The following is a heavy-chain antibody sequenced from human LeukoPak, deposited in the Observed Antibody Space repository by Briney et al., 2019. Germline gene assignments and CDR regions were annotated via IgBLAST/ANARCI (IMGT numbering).Heavy chain of an antibody. J-gene: IGHJ6*03. V-gene: IGHV4-4*07. Sequence: SETLSLSCSVSGGSISTYYWSWIRQPAGKGLEWIGRIYTSGSTNYNPSLKSRVTMSVDTSKNQFSLKLSSVTAADTAVYYCARVFPDAYYYYYYMDVWGKGTTVTVSS. D-gene: IGHD3-3*01. CDR3: ARVFPDAYYYYYYMDV. CDR2: IYTSGST. CDR1: GGSISTYY.